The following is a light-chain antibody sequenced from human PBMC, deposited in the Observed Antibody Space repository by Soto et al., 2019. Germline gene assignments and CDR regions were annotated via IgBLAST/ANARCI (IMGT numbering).Light chain of an antibody. CDR2: DAS. CDR1: QDISNY. V-gene: IGKV1-33*01. CDR3: QQHDNLPSYT. J-gene: IGKJ2*01. Sequence: DIQMTQSPSSLSASVGERVTITCQASQDISNYLNWYQQKPGKAPKLLIYDASNLETGVPSRFSGSGSWTDFIITISSLQHEDIATYYCQQHDNLPSYTFGQGTKLEIK.